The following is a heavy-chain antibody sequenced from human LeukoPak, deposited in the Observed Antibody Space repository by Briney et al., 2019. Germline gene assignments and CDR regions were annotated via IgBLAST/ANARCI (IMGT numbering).Heavy chain of an antibody. Sequence: ASVKVSCKASGYTFTSYYMHWVRQAPGQGLEWMGIINPSGGSTSYAQKFQGRVTMTRDTSTSTVYMELSRLRSDVTAVYYCARDDGDYDILTGYYRGYYFDYWGQGTLVTVSS. CDR3: ARDDGDYDILTGYYRGYYFDY. J-gene: IGHJ4*02. V-gene: IGHV1-46*01. CDR2: INPSGGST. CDR1: GYTFTSYY. D-gene: IGHD3-9*01.